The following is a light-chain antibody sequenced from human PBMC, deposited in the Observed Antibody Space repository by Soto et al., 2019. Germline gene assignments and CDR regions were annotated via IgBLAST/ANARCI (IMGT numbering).Light chain of an antibody. V-gene: IGKV3-15*01. CDR3: QQYNNWPRT. Sequence: EGVVTQSPGTRSVSPGERGTLSWRASQSVSGDLAWYQQKPGQAPRLLMYGVSTRPTGIPARFSGSGSGTEFTLTISSLQSEDFAVYYCQQYNNWPRTFGQGTRLEI. CDR2: GVS. CDR1: QSVSGD. J-gene: IGKJ5*01.